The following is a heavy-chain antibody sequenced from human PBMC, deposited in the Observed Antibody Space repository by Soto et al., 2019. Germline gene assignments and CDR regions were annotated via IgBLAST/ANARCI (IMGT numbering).Heavy chain of an antibody. CDR1: GGSFSGYY. Sequence: SETLSLTCAVYGGSFSGYYWSWIRQPPGKGLEWIGEINHSGSTNYNPSLKSRVTISVDTSKNQFSLKLSSVTAADTAVYYCARAPKVSGSSQTRPDFWGQGTLVTVYS. CDR2: INHSGST. V-gene: IGHV4-34*01. J-gene: IGHJ4*02. D-gene: IGHD6-6*01. CDR3: ARAPKVSGSSQTRPDF.